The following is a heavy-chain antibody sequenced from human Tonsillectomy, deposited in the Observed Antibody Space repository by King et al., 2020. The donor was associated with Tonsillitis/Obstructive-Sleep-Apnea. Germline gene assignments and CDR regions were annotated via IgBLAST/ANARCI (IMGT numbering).Heavy chain of an antibody. Sequence: VQLQQWGAGLLKPSETLYLTCAVYGGSFSGYYWSWIRQPPGKGLEWIGEINHSGRTNYSPSLKSRVSILVDRSKNQFSLKLTSVTAADTAFYYCAGGTDGSPGPMIDYWGQGILVTVSS. J-gene: IGHJ4*02. V-gene: IGHV4-34*01. CDR1: GGSFSGYY. D-gene: IGHD2-15*01. CDR3: AGGTDGSPGPMIDY. CDR2: INHSGRT.